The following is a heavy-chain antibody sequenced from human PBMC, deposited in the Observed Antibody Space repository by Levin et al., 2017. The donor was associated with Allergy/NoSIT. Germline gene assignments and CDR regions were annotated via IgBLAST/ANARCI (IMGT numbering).Heavy chain of an antibody. CDR2: ISGSGGST. J-gene: IGHJ6*02. Sequence: GGSLRLSCAASGFTFSSYAMSWVRQAPGKGLEWVSAISGSGGSTYYADSVKGRFTISRDNSKNTLYLQMNSLRAEDTAVYYCAKWDYGSGSTIGHYYDGMDGWGQGTTVTVSS. CDR3: AKWDYGSGSTIGHYYDGMDG. CDR1: GFTFSSYA. D-gene: IGHD3-10*01. V-gene: IGHV3-23*01.